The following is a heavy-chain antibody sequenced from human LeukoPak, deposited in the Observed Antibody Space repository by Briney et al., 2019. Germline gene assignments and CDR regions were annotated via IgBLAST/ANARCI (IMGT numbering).Heavy chain of an antibody. D-gene: IGHD5-18*01. CDR1: GFTFGNYS. J-gene: IGHJ4*02. V-gene: IGHV3-21*01. CDR3: ARGGPRDGYDY. Sequence: GGSRGFSCAALGFTFGNYSMNWVRQAPGKGLEWVSSISSLSSYIYYADSLKGRFTISRDNAKNSLYLQMNSLRAEDTAVYYCARGGPRDGYDYWGQGTLVTVSS. CDR2: ISSLSSYI.